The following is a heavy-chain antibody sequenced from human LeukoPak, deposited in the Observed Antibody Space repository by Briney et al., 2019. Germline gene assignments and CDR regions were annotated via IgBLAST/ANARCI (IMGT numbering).Heavy chain of an antibody. V-gene: IGHV4-39*01. D-gene: IGHD6-13*01. J-gene: IGHJ4*02. Sequence: PSETLSLTCTVSGGSISSSSYYWGWIRQPPGKGLEWIGSIYYSGSTYYNPSLKSRVTISVDTSKNQFSLKLSSVTAADTAVYYCARRGIYSSHYYFDYWGQGTLVTVSS. CDR3: ARRGIYSSHYYFDY. CDR2: IYYSGST. CDR1: GGSISSSSYY.